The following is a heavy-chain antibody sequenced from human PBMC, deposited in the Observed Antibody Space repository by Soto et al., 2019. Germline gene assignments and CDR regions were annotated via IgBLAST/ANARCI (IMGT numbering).Heavy chain of an antibody. J-gene: IGHJ4*02. Sequence: GESLKISCKGSGYSFTSYWIAWVRQMPGKGLEWMGIIYPGDSDTRYSPSFQGQVTISADKSISTTYLQWSSLKASDTAMYYCARERATGDSYFEFWGQGTLVTVSS. CDR3: ARERATGDSYFEF. CDR1: GYSFTSYW. V-gene: IGHV5-51*01. CDR2: IYPGDSDT. D-gene: IGHD4-17*01.